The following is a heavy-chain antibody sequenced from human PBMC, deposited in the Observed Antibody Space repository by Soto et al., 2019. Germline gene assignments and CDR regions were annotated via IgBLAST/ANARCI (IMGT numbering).Heavy chain of an antibody. V-gene: IGHV1-46*01. CDR1: GYTFTSYY. J-gene: IGHJ4*02. CDR2: INPSGGST. Sequence: QVQLVQSGAEVKKPGASVKVSCKASGYTFTSYYMHWVRQAPGQGLEWMGIINPSGGSTSYAQKFQGRVTMTRDTSTSTVDMELSSLRSEDTAVYYCARGGVGCSSTSCYTYSSSCDYWGQGTLVTVSS. CDR3: ARGGVGCSSTSCYTYSSSCDY. D-gene: IGHD2-2*02.